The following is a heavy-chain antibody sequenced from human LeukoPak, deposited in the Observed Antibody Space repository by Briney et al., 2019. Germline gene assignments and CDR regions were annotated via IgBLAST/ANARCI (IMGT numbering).Heavy chain of an antibody. Sequence: ASVKVSCKASGYTLTSYDINWVRQATGQGLEWMGWMNPNSGNTGYAQKFQGRVTMTRNTSISTAYMELSSLRSEDTAVYYCARASVQLWNKYYYYGMDVWGQGTTVTVSS. CDR3: ARASVQLWNKYYYYGMDV. D-gene: IGHD5-18*01. J-gene: IGHJ6*02. V-gene: IGHV1-8*01. CDR2: MNPNSGNT. CDR1: GYTLTSYD.